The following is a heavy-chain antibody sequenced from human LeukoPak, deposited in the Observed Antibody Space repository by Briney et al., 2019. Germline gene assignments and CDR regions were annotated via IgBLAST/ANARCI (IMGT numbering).Heavy chain of an antibody. D-gene: IGHD5-24*01. V-gene: IGHV1-2*02. J-gene: IGHJ4*02. Sequence: ASVKVSCKASGYTFTGYYMHWVRQPPGQGLEWMWWINTNSGGTNYALKFQGRVTMTRDTSISTAYMELSRLRSDDTAVYYCARGRRDGYNRLDYWGQGTLVTVS. CDR2: INTNSGGT. CDR1: GYTFTGYY. CDR3: ARGRRDGYNRLDY.